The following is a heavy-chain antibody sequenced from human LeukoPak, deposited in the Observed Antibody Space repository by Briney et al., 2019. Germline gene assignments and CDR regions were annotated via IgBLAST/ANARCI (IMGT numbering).Heavy chain of an antibody. CDR2: IYSGGST. CDR1: GFTVSSNY. D-gene: IGHD6-13*01. CDR3: ARGGGIGYSSSWSRSSAFDI. V-gene: IGHV3-66*01. J-gene: IGHJ3*02. Sequence: GGSLRLSCAASGFTVSSNYMSWVRQAPGKGLEWVSVIYSGGSTYYADSVKGRFTISRDNSKNTLYLQMNSLRAEDTAVYYCARGGGIGYSSSWSRSSAFDIWGQGTMVTVSS.